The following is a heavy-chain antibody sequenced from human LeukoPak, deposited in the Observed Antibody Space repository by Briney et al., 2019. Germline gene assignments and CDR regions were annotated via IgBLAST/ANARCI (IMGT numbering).Heavy chain of an antibody. V-gene: IGHV3-53*05. CDR2: IYSGGST. Sequence: GGSLRLSCAASGFTVSSNYMSWVRQAPGKRLEWVSFIYSGGSTYYADSVKGRFTISRDNSNNTLTLHMNSLRTEDTSIYFCAKGAWAADGPMGNNFASWGQGSLVTVSS. CDR3: AKGAWAADGPMGNNFAS. CDR1: GFTVSSNY. D-gene: IGHD6-13*01. J-gene: IGHJ4*02.